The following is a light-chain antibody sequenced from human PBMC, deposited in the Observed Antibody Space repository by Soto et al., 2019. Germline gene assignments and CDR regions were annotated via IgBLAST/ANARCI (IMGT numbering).Light chain of an antibody. CDR2: KAS. CDR3: QHYNSYSEA. V-gene: IGKV1-5*03. CDR1: QTISSW. J-gene: IGKJ1*01. Sequence: DIQMTQSPSTLSGSVWDRVTITFRASQTISSWLAWYQQKPGKAPKLLIYKASTLKSGVPSRFSGSGSGTEFTLTISSLQPDDFATYYCQHYNSYSEACGQGTKVDIK.